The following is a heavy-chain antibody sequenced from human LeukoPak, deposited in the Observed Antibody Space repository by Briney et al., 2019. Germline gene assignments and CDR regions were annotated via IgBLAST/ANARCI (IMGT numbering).Heavy chain of an antibody. J-gene: IGHJ5*02. Sequence: GGSLRLSCAASGRTVGGNYMSWVRQAPGKGLEWVSVVHSGGSTYYADSVKGRFTISRDSTKNTLFLQMNSLRAEDTAVYYCARLIYDSSGYYYDHWGRGTLVTVSS. V-gene: IGHV3-66*02. D-gene: IGHD3-22*01. CDR3: ARLIYDSSGYYYDH. CDR2: VHSGGST. CDR1: GRTVGGNY.